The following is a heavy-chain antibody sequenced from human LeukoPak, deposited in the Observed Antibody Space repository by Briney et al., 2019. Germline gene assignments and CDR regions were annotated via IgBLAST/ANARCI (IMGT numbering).Heavy chain of an antibody. D-gene: IGHD4-23*01. J-gene: IGHJ4*02. CDR1: GFTFSSYA. Sequence: PGGSLRLSCAASGFTFSSYAMSWVRQAPGKGLEWVSAISGSGGSTYYADSVKGRFTISRDNSKSTLYLQMNSLRAEDTAVYYCAKLGGGNSNFDYWGQGTLVTVSS. V-gene: IGHV3-23*01. CDR2: ISGSGGST. CDR3: AKLGGGNSNFDY.